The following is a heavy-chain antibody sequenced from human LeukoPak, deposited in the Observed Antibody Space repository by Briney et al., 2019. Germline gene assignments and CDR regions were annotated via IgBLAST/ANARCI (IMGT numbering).Heavy chain of an antibody. CDR3: ATLAYCGGGCYSGAFDI. Sequence: SETLSLTCTVSGGSISSGGYYWSWIRQHPGKGLEWIGYIHYSGSTYYSPSLKSRVTISVDTSKNQFSLKLSSVTAADTAVYYCATLAYCGGGCYSGAFDIWGQGTMVTVSS. J-gene: IGHJ3*02. CDR2: IHYSGST. D-gene: IGHD2-21*02. V-gene: IGHV4-31*03. CDR1: GGSISSGGYY.